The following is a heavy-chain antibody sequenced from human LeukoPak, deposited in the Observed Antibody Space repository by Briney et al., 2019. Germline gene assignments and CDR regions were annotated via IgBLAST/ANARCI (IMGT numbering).Heavy chain of an antibody. D-gene: IGHD4-17*01. Sequence: PGGSLRLSCAASEFTFSTHSMNWVRQAPGKGLEWVSSINSRSSHIYYADSVKGRFTISRDNVKNSLYLQMNSLRAEDTALYYCAREHGDYGDAFDIWGQGTMVTVSS. CDR1: EFTFSTHS. CDR2: INSRSSHI. V-gene: IGHV3-21*01. CDR3: AREHGDYGDAFDI. J-gene: IGHJ3*02.